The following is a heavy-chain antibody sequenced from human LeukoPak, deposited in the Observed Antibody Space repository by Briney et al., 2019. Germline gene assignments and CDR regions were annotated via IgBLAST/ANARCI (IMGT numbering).Heavy chain of an antibody. CDR3: AKDLSSSWFVGLDN. J-gene: IGHJ4*02. CDR1: GCTLSTYG. V-gene: IGHV3-33*06. D-gene: IGHD6-13*01. Sequence: GGSLRLSCAASGCTLSTYGMYWVRQAPGKGLEWVAVIWNNGSNKHYADSVKGRFTISRDNSKNTLDLQMNSLRAEDTAVYYCAKDLSSSWFVGLDNWGQGTLVTVSS. CDR2: IWNNGSNK.